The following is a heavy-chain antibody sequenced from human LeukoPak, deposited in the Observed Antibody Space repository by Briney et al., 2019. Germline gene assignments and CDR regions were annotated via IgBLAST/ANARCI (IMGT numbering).Heavy chain of an antibody. J-gene: IGHJ4*02. V-gene: IGHV3-53*01. CDR2: IYAGGDT. D-gene: IGHD3-10*01. CDR3: AKNYGSGSFYQD. Sequence: GGSLRLSCAASGFSVSSSYMSWVRQAPGKGLEWVSVIYAGGDTYYADSVKARFTISRDNSKNILYLQVNSLRAEDTAVYYCAKNYGSGSFYQDWGQGTLVTVSS. CDR1: GFSVSSSY.